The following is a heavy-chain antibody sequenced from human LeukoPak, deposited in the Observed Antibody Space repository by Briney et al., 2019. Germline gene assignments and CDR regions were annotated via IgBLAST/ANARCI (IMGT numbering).Heavy chain of an antibody. CDR3: ARVTRHSSSWAYYYYMDV. V-gene: IGHV3-7*01. CDR2: IKQDGSEK. CDR1: GFTFSSYW. Sequence: GGSLRLSCATSGFTFSSYWMSWVRQAPGKGLEWVANIKQDGSEKYYVDSVKGRFTISRDNAKNSLYLQMNSLRAEDTAVYYCARVTRHSSSWAYYYYMDVWGKGTTVTVSS. D-gene: IGHD6-13*01. J-gene: IGHJ6*03.